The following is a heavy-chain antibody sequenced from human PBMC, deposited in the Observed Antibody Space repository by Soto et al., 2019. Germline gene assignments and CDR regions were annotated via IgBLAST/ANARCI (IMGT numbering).Heavy chain of an antibody. J-gene: IGHJ3*02. Sequence: EVQLLESGGGLVQPGGSLRLSCAASGFTFSSYAMSWVRQAPGKGLEWVSAISGSGFGTYYADSVKGRFTISRDNSKNTPYLHMNSLRAEDTDVYYCAKCMTTETTFPFDIWGQGTMVTVSS. D-gene: IGHD4-17*01. CDR2: ISGSGFGT. V-gene: IGHV3-23*01. CDR3: AKCMTTETTFPFDI. CDR1: GFTFSSYA.